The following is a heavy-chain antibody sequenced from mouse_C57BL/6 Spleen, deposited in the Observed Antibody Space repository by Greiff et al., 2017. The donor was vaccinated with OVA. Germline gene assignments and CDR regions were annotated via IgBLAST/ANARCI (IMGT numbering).Heavy chain of an antibody. CDR1: GYTGGKKK. Sequence: VQLQQPGAELVKPGASVKLSCKASGYTGGKKKMNGVGQRPGQGRGWNGMIHPNSGSTNYNEKFKSKATLTVDKSSSTADMQLSSLTSEDSAVYYCAGGFAYWGQGTLVTVSA. CDR2: IHPNSGST. V-gene: IGHV1-64*01. J-gene: IGHJ3*01. CDR3: AGGFAY.